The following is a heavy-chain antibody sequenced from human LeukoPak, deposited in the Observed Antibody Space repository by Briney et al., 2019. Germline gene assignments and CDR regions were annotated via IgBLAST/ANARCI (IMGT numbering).Heavy chain of an antibody. Sequence: GGSLRLSCTASGFTLSNYAMSWVRQGPGKGLEWVSAIAVTGGTYHADSVRGRLTIPRDSSKNTLYLQMSSLRAEDAGVYYCAKAPVTTCSGTFCYPFDYWGQGTLVTVSS. D-gene: IGHD2-15*01. J-gene: IGHJ4*02. CDR3: AKAPVTTCSGTFCYPFDY. CDR1: GFTLSNYA. V-gene: IGHV3-23*01. CDR2: IAVTGGT.